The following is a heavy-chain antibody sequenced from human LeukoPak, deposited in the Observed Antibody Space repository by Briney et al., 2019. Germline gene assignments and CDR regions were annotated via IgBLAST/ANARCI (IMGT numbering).Heavy chain of an antibody. D-gene: IGHD6-13*01. CDR3: AIPIYSSSWYGRGGDFDY. V-gene: IGHV1-2*02. Sequence: ASVKVSCKASGYTFTGYYMHWVRQAPGQGLEWMGWISPNSGGTNYAQKFQGRVTMTRDTSISTAYMELSRLRSDDTAVYYCAIPIYSSSWYGRGGDFDYWGRGTLVTVSS. CDR1: GYTFTGYY. CDR2: ISPNSGGT. J-gene: IGHJ4*02.